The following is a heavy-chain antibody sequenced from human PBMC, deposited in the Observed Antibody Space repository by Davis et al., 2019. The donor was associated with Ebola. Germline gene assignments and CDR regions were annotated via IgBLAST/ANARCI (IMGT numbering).Heavy chain of an antibody. CDR2: ISSANSFI. D-gene: IGHD1-26*01. Sequence: PGGSLRLSCAVSGFPFSNYWMHWVRQAPGKGLEWVSSISSANSFIYYADSVKGRFTISRDNAKNSLYLQMNSLRAEDTAFYYCAKLYFLGDYFDYWGQGILVTVSS. CDR3: AKLYFLGDYFDY. J-gene: IGHJ4*02. V-gene: IGHV3-21*04. CDR1: GFPFSNYW.